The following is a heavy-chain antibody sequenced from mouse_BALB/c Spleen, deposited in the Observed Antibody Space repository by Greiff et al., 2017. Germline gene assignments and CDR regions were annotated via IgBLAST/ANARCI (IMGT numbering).Heavy chain of an antibody. J-gene: IGHJ2*01. CDR2: INPSTGYT. CDR3: ARGGYGNYV. CDR1: GYTFTSYW. Sequence: QVQLKESGAELAKPGASVKMSCKASGYTFTSYWMHWVKQRPGQGLEWIGYINPSTGYTEYNQKFKDKATLTADKSSSTAYMQLSSLTSEDSAVYYCARGGYGNYVWGQGTTLTVSS. D-gene: IGHD2-10*02. V-gene: IGHV1-7*01.